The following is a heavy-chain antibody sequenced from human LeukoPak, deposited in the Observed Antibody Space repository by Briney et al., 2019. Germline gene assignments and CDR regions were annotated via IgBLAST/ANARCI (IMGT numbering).Heavy chain of an antibody. CDR1: GFTFSSYA. D-gene: IGHD3-10*01. CDR3: ARDSVEVRGVIIPYYFDY. Sequence: GGSLRLSCAASGFTFSSYAMHWARQAPGKGLEWVAVISYDGSNKYYADSVKGRFTISRDNSKNTLYLQMNSLRAEDTAVYYCARDSVEVRGVIIPYYFDYWGQGTLVTVSS. J-gene: IGHJ4*02. CDR2: ISYDGSNK. V-gene: IGHV3-30-3*01.